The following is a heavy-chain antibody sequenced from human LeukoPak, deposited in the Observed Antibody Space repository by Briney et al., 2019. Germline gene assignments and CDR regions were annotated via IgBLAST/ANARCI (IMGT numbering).Heavy chain of an antibody. V-gene: IGHV1-69*05. CDR3: ARLLRQVESAMIPANDAFDL. Sequence: ASVKVSCKASGGSFSTSSLSWVRQPPGQGLEWMGAIIPRFRSSNYAQLFQDRLSFTTDEYSSTAYMELSSLTSEDTAIYYCARLLRQVESAMIPANDAFDLWGQGTVVTVSS. CDR1: GGSFSTSS. CDR2: IIPRFRSS. D-gene: IGHD3-22*01. J-gene: IGHJ3*01.